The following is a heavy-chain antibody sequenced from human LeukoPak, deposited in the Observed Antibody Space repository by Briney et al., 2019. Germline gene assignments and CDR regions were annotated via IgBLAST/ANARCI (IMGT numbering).Heavy chain of an antibody. CDR3: ARGCSGGSCYEPKFDP. V-gene: IGHV3-7*01. CDR1: GFTFSSYW. Sequence: GGSLRLSCAASGFTFSSYWMSWVRQAPGKGLEWVANIKQDGSEKYYVDSVKGRFTISRDNAKNSLYLQMNSLRAEDMAVYYCARGCSGGSCYEPKFDPWGQGTLVTVSS. J-gene: IGHJ5*02. D-gene: IGHD2-15*01. CDR2: IKQDGSEK.